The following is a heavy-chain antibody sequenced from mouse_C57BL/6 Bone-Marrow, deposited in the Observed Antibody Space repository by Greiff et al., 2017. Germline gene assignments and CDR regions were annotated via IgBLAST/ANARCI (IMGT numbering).Heavy chain of an antibody. CDR2: IDPENGDT. Sequence: EVQLQQSGAELVRPGASVKLSCTASGFNIKDDYMHWVKQRPEQGLEWIGWIDPENGDTEYASKFQGKATITADTSSNTAYMQLSSLTSEDTAVYYWTLSLYFDVWGTGTTVTVSS. CDR3: TLSLYFDV. CDR1: GFNIKDDY. V-gene: IGHV14-4*01. J-gene: IGHJ1*03.